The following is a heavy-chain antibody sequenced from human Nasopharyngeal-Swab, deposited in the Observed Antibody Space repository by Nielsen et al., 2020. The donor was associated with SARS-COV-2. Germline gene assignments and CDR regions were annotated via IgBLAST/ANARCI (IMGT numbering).Heavy chain of an antibody. CDR3: ARALGGHPDS. Sequence: GESLKISCAASGFNLRSYAMHWVRQAPGKGLEYVSFISGDGGTTFYANSVKGRFTISRDNSKNTLYLQMGSLRPEDTAVYYCARALGGHPDSWGQGTLVTISS. J-gene: IGHJ5*01. D-gene: IGHD2-15*01. CDR2: ISGDGGTT. CDR1: GFNLRSYA. V-gene: IGHV3-64*01.